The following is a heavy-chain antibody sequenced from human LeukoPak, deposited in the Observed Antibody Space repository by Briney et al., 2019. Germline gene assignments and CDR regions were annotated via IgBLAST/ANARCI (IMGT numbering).Heavy chain of an antibody. CDR3: AKVSAWAMVGATYFDY. CDR2: ISGNSGST. CDR1: GFTFSSYA. D-gene: IGHD1-26*01. Sequence: PGGSLRLSCAASGFTFSSYAMSCVRQAPGKGLEWVSSISGNSGSTYYADSVKGRFTISRDNSKNTVYLQMNSLRAEDTAVYYCAKVSAWAMVGATYFDYWGQGTLVTVSS. V-gene: IGHV3-23*01. J-gene: IGHJ4*02.